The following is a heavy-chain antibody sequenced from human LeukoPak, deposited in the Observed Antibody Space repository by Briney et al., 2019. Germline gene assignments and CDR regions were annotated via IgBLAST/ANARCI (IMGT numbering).Heavy chain of an antibody. V-gene: IGHV4-59*12. CDR1: GGSISSYY. Sequence: SETLSLTCTVSGGSISSYYWSWIRQPPGKGLEWIGSIYYSGSTYYNPSLKSRVTISVDTSKNQFSLKLSSVTAADTAVYYCARDSNWFDPWGQGTLVTVSS. CDR3: ARDSNWFDP. J-gene: IGHJ5*02. CDR2: IYYSGST.